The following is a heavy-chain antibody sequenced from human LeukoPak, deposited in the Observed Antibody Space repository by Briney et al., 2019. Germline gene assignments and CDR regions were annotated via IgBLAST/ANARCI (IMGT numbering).Heavy chain of an antibody. J-gene: IGHJ4*02. Sequence: GGSLRLSCAASGFTFSTYAMSWVRQAPGKGLEWVSAIGGRDGSTYYADSVKGRFTISRDNSKNTLYVQMNSLRAEDTAVYYCAKGHYYGSGSLDYWGQGTLVTVSS. D-gene: IGHD3-10*01. V-gene: IGHV3-23*01. CDR2: IGGRDGST. CDR3: AKGHYYGSGSLDY. CDR1: GFTFSTYA.